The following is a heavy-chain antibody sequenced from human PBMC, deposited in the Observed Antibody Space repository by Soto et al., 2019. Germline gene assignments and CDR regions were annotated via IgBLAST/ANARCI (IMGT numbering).Heavy chain of an antibody. J-gene: IGHJ6*02. CDR1: GYSFTIYY. CDR3: ARDRDFWTGYEYYYYAMDV. V-gene: IGHV1-46*01. CDR2: INPNSTSA. D-gene: IGHD3-3*01. Sequence: ASLKVSCKASGYSFTIYYLHCVRQAPGQWLEWMGIINPNSTSASYAQKFQGRVTMTRDTSTSTVYMELSTLRSEDTAVYYCARDRDFWTGYEYYYYAMDVWGQGTTVTVS.